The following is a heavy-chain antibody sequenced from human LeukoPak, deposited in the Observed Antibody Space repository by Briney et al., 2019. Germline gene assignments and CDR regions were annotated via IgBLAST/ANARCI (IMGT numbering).Heavy chain of an antibody. CDR2: INHSGST. CDR1: GGSFSGYY. Sequence: SETLSLTCAVYGGSFSGYYWSWIRQPPGKGLEWIGEINHSGSTNYNPSLKSRVTISVDTSKNQFSLKLSSVTAADTAVYYCAGDWYSSSWYVAPHIDYWGQGTLVTVSS. V-gene: IGHV4-34*01. D-gene: IGHD6-13*01. J-gene: IGHJ4*02. CDR3: AGDWYSSSWYVAPHIDY.